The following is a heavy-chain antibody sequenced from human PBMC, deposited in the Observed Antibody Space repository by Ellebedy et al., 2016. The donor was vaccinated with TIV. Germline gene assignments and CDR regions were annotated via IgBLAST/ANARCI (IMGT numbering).Heavy chain of an antibody. D-gene: IGHD5-18*01. Sequence: PGGSLRLSCAASGFTFGTFWMSWVRQAPGKGLQWVAKIKEDGSEKFYVDSVKGRFSISRDNAKNSLYLEMNSLRVEDTAVYFCARDGYTGLEINYRWGQGTLVTVSS. CDR1: GFTFGTFW. J-gene: IGHJ4*02. CDR2: IKEDGSEK. CDR3: ARDGYTGLEINYR. V-gene: IGHV3-7*04.